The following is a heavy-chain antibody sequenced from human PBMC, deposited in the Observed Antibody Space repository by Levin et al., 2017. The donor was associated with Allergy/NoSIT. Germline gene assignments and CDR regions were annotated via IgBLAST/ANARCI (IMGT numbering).Heavy chain of an antibody. CDR1: GFTFSNFA. Sequence: GGSLRLSCAVSGFTFSNFAMNWVRQTPGKGLEWLAFISHDGTTKFYAASVQGRFSISRDNSQKTLFLQMNGLSPEDTALYYCAKACEYFDTAAPFDYWGPGTPVTVSS. D-gene: IGHD3-9*01. CDR2: ISHDGTTK. J-gene: IGHJ4*02. V-gene: IGHV3-30*18. CDR3: AKACEYFDTAAPFDY.